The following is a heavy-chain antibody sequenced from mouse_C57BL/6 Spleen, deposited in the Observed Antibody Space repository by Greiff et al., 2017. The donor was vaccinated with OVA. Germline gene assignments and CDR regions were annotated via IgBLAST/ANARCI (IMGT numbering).Heavy chain of an antibody. V-gene: IGHV1-52*01. CDR1: GYTFTSYW. CDR3: ARGGYDGCYVRDY. Sequence: VQLQQPGAELVRPGSSVKLSCKASGYTFTSYWMHWVKQRPIQGLEWIGNIDPSDSETHYNQKFKDKATLTVDKSSSTAYMQLSSLTSEDSAVYYCARGGYDGCYVRDYWGQGTTLTVSS. J-gene: IGHJ2*01. CDR2: IDPSDSET. D-gene: IGHD2-3*01.